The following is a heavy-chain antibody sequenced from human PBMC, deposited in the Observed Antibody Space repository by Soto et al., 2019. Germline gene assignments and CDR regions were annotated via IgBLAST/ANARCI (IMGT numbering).Heavy chain of an antibody. CDR3: ARGGELRSWFDP. Sequence: PSETLSLTCAVSGGSISRGGYSWSWIRQPPGKGLEWIGYIYHSGSTYYNPSLKSRVTISVDRSKNQFSLKLSSVTAADTAVYYCARGGELRSWFDPWGQGTLVTVSS. CDR1: GGSISRGGYS. J-gene: IGHJ5*02. CDR2: IYHSGST. V-gene: IGHV4-30-2*01. D-gene: IGHD3-10*01.